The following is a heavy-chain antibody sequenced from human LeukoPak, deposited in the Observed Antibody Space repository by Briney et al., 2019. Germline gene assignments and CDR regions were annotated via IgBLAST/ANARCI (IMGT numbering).Heavy chain of an antibody. CDR3: AREIVGTTTGGNWFDP. CDR2: INPNSGGT. D-gene: IGHD1-26*01. CDR1: GYTFTGYY. V-gene: IGHV1-2*02. Sequence: ASVKVSCKASGYTFTGYYMHWVRQAPGQGLEWMGWINPNSGGTNYAQKFQGRVTMTRDTSISTAYMELSRLRSDDTAVYYCAREIVGTTTGGNWFDPWGQGTLVTVSS. J-gene: IGHJ5*02.